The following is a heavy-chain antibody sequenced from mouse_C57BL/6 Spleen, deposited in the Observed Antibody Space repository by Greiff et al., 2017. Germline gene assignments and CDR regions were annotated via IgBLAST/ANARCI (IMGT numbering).Heavy chain of an antibody. D-gene: IGHD1-1*01. CDR1: GYTFTDYY. Sequence: VQLQQSGPELVKPGASVKISCKASGYTFTDYYMNWVKQSHGKSLEWIGDINPNNGGTSYNQKFKGKATLTVDKSSSTAYMELRSLSSEYSAVYYCANPYYGSRAWFAYWGQGTLVTVSA. V-gene: IGHV1-26*01. J-gene: IGHJ3*01. CDR3: ANPYYGSRAWFAY. CDR2: INPNNGGT.